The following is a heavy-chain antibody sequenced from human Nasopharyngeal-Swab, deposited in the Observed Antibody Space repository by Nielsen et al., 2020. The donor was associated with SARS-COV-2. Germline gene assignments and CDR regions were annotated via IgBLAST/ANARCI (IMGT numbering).Heavy chain of an antibody. CDR2: INTNTGNP. Sequence: ASVKVSCKASGYTFTSYAMNWVRQAPGQGLEWMGSINTNTGNPTYAQGFTGRFVFSLDTSVSTAYLQISSLKAEDTAVYYCARAPENYDFWSGYHNWFDPWGQGTLVTVSS. CDR3: ARAPENYDFWSGYHNWFDP. D-gene: IGHD3-3*01. V-gene: IGHV7-4-1*02. CDR1: GYTFTSYA. J-gene: IGHJ5*02.